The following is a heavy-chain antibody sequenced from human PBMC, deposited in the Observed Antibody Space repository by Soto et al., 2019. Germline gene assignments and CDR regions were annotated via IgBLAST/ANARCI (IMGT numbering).Heavy chain of an antibody. D-gene: IGHD3-9*01. CDR3: AKTPGVEKPGYHIFYFDF. CDR1: VFIFNDYA. V-gene: IGHV3-23*01. Sequence: GGSLRLSCVASVFIFNDYAMSWVRQAPGKGLEWVSGITDTGGRTLYAGSVKGRFTVSRDRNTLFLHMCSLRAEDTSIYYCAKTPGVEKPGYHIFYFDFWGQGALVTGSS. J-gene: IGHJ4*02. CDR2: ITDTGGRT.